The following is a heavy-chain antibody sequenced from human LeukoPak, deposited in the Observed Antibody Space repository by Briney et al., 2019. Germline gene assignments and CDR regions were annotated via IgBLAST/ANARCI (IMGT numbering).Heavy chain of an antibody. J-gene: IGHJ4*02. V-gene: IGHV3-7*01. CDR1: GFTFSSYW. CDR3: ASKGVVVVAARTFDY. D-gene: IGHD2-15*01. Sequence: GGSLRLSCAASGFTFSSYWMSWVRQAPGKGLEWVANIKQDGSEKYYVDSVKGRFTISRDNAKNSLYLQMNSLRAEDTAVYYCASKGVVVVAARTFDYWGQGTLVTVSS. CDR2: IKQDGSEK.